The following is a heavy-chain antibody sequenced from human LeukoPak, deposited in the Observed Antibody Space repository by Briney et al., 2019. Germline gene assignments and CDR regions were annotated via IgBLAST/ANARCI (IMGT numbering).Heavy chain of an antibody. CDR1: GGTFSSYA. Sequence: ASVKVSCKASGGTFSSYAISWVRQAPGQGLEWMGGIIPIFGTANYAQKFQGRVTITADESTSTAYMELSSLRSEDTAVYYCARGDYCSSTSCYDYWGQGTLVTVSS. CDR2: IIPIFGTA. J-gene: IGHJ4*02. D-gene: IGHD2-2*01. CDR3: ARGDYCSSTSCYDY. V-gene: IGHV1-69*13.